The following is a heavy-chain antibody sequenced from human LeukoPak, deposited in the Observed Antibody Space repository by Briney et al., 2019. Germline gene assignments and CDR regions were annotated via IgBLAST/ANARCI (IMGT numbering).Heavy chain of an antibody. CDR2: INTSGST. CDR1: GGSISSYY. V-gene: IGHV4-4*07. D-gene: IGHD1-14*01. CDR3: ARGGADRNHPMYVAFDL. Sequence: QSSENLSLTCTVSGGSISSYYWSWIRQPAGKGLEWIGRINTSGSTIYNPSLKSRVTMSVDTSKNQFSLKLSPVTAADTAVYYCARGGADRNHPMYVAFDLWGLGTVVTVSS. J-gene: IGHJ3*01.